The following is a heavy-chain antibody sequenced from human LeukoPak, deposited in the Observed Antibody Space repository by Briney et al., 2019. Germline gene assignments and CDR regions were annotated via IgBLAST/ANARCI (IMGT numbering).Heavy chain of an antibody. V-gene: IGHV4-31*03. CDR1: GGSISSGGYY. D-gene: IGHD3-10*01. Sequence: PSETLSLTCTVSGGSISSGGYYWSWIRQHPGKGLEWIGYIYYSGSTYYNPYLKSRVTISVDTSKNQFSLKLSSVTAADTAVYYCARGWRITMVRGVIKAFDIWGRGTMVTVSS. J-gene: IGHJ3*02. CDR3: ARGWRITMVRGVIKAFDI. CDR2: IYYSGST.